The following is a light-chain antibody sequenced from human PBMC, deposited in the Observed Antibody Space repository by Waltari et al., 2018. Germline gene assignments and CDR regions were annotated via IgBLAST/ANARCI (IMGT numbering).Light chain of an antibody. CDR1: SSNVGAGSD. J-gene: IGLJ3*02. V-gene: IGLV1-40*01. CDR3: QSYDSSLSGWV. Sequence: QSVLTQSPSVSGAPGQRVTISCTGSSSNVGAGSDVQWYQQLPGTAPKLLIYGNTTRPSGVPARFSASKSGTSASLAITGLQAEDEADYYCQSYDSSLSGWVFGGGTKLTVL. CDR2: GNT.